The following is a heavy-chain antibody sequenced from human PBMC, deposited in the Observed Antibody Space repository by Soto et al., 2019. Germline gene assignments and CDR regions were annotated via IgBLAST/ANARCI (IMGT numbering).Heavy chain of an antibody. J-gene: IGHJ4*02. CDR2: IIPILGIA. CDR3: AREGHCSGGSCSDY. D-gene: IGHD2-15*01. V-gene: IGHV1-69*08. Sequence: QVRLVQSGAEVKKPGSSVKVSCKASGGTFSSYTISWVRQAPGQGLEWMGRIIPILGIANYAQKFQGRVTITADKSTSTAYMELSSLRSEDTAVYYCAREGHCSGGSCSDYWGQGTLVTVSS. CDR1: GGTFSSYT.